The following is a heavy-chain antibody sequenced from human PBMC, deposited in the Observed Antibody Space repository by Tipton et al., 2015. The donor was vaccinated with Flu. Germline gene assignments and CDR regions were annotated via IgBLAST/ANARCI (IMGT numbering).Heavy chain of an antibody. J-gene: IGHJ6*03. V-gene: IGHV3-11*06. D-gene: IGHD3-10*01. CDR3: ARVHLSPELGFSYYYYMDV. Sequence: SLRLSCAASGFTFSDYYMSWIRQAPGKGLEWVSYISSSSSYTNYADSVKGRFTISRDNAKNSLYLQMNSLRAEDTAVYYCARVHLSPELGFSYYYYMDVWGKGTTVTVSS. CDR1: GFTFSDYY. CDR2: ISSSSSYT.